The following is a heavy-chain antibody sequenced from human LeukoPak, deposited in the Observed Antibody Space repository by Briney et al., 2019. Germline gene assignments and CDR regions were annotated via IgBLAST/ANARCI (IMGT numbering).Heavy chain of an antibody. J-gene: IGHJ4*02. D-gene: IGHD4-23*01. CDR3: AKDPEVLRWSFDY. Sequence: PGGSLRLSCAASGFTFSSDAMSWGRQAPGKGLEWVSVGGVGVSTYYAVSVKGRFTISRDNSKNTLFLQMNGLSAEDTAVYFCAKDPEVLRWSFDYWGQGTLVTVSS. CDR1: GFTFSSDA. CDR2: GGVGVST. V-gene: IGHV3-23*01.